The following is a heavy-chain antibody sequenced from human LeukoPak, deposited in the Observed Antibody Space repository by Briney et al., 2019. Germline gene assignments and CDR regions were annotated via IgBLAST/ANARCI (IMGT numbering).Heavy chain of an antibody. CDR1: GFTFSSYG. D-gene: IGHD5-24*01. CDR2: IWYDGSNK. V-gene: IGHV3-33*01. CDR3: ARDHSRMATTRNY. J-gene: IGHJ4*02. Sequence: GGSLRLSCAASGFTFSSYGMHWVRQTPGKGLEWVAVIWYDGSNKYYADSVKGRFTISRDNSKNTLYLQMNSLRAEDTAVYYCARDHSRMATTRNYWGQGTLVTVSS.